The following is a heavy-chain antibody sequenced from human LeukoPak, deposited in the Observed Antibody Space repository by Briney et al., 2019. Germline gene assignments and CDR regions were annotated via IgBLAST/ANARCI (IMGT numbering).Heavy chain of an antibody. V-gene: IGHV5-10-1*01. D-gene: IGHD4-23*01. CDR2: VDPTDSYT. J-gene: IGHJ6*02. CDR3: TRLLTTVVTLGAMDV. Sequence: VESLNLYFKCSGYIFPNYRISWVRQMPGKALEWIGRVDPTDSYTNYSPSFQGHVAISVDKSISTAYLQWSSLKASDSAMYYCTRLLTTVVTLGAMDVWGQGNTVTVSS. CDR1: GYIFPNYR.